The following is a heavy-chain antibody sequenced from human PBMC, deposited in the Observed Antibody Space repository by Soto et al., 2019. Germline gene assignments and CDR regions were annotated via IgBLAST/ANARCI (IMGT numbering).Heavy chain of an antibody. D-gene: IGHD1-1*01. Sequence: SVKVSYKASGYTFTSYGNRWVRQAPGQGLEWMGWISAYNGNTNYAQKLQGRVTMTTDTSTSTAYMELRSLRSDDTAVYYCARDLEGKLWDYYYYYGMDVWGQGTTVTGSS. CDR3: ARDLEGKLWDYYYYYGMDV. J-gene: IGHJ6*02. CDR1: GYTFTSYG. CDR2: ISAYNGNT. V-gene: IGHV1-18*01.